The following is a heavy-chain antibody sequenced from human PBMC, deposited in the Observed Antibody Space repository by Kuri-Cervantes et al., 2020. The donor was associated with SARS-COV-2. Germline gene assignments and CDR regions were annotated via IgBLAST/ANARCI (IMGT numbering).Heavy chain of an antibody. CDR2: ISGDGGST. Sequence: GESLKISCAASGFTFDDYAMHWVRQAPGKGLEWVSLISGDGGSTYYADSVKGRFTISRDNAQNSLYLQMDSLRPEDTAFYYCAKDIAAAGINVGMDVWGQGTTVTVSS. CDR1: GFTFDDYA. J-gene: IGHJ6*02. V-gene: IGHV3-43*02. CDR3: AKDIAAAGINVGMDV. D-gene: IGHD6-13*01.